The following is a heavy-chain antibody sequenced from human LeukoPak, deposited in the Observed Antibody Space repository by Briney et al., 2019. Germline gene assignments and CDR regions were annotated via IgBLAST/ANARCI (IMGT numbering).Heavy chain of an antibody. Sequence: GGSLRLSCAASGFTFSSSWMHWVRQAPEKGLVWVSRINSDGSSTSYADSVKGRFSISRDNTKGSLFLQLNSLRAEDTAVYYCARDLGYCTNGACHTRFDYWGQGTLVTVSS. CDR2: INSDGSST. J-gene: IGHJ4*02. CDR1: GFTFSSSW. V-gene: IGHV3-74*01. CDR3: ARDLGYCTNGACHTRFDY. D-gene: IGHD2-8*01.